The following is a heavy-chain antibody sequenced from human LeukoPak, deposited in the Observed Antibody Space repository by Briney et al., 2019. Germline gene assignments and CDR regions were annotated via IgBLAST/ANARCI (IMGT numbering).Heavy chain of an antibody. V-gene: IGHV4-34*01. CDR1: GGSFSTYY. CDR2: INHSGSS. CDR3: ARLLSSGSWHTRQARPYYYNYYMDV. J-gene: IGHJ6*03. D-gene: IGHD6-13*01. Sequence: SETLSLTCAVYGGSFSTYYWIWIGQPPGKGLEWIGEINHSGSSNYNPSLKSRVTISVDTSKNQFSLKLRSVTAADTAVYYCARLLSSGSWHTRQARPYYYNYYMDVWGKGTTVTVSS.